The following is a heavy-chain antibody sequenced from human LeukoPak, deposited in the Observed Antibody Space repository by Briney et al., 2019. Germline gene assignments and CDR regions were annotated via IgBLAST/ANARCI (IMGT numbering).Heavy chain of an antibody. CDR1: GGSISGYY. J-gene: IGHJ5*02. CDR2: IYYSGST. D-gene: IGHD5-12*01. V-gene: IGHV4-59*01. Sequence: SETLSLTCTVSGGSISGYYWSWFRQPPRKGPEYVGYIYYSGSTNYNPSLKSRVTISVDTSKNQFSLKLTSVTTADTAVYYCVRIEGGGYAASWGQGTLVTVSS. CDR3: VRIEGGGYAAS.